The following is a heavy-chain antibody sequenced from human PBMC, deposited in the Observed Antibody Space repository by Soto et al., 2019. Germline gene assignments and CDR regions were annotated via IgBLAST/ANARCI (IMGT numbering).Heavy chain of an antibody. Sequence: HITLKESGPTLMKPTQTLTLTCTFSGFSLSTNRVGVGWFRQPPGKALEWLALIYWDDDKRYSPSLKSRLTITKDASKNQVVLTMTNMDPVDTATYYCARRSYYNGMDVWGQGTTVTVSS. V-gene: IGHV2-5*02. CDR1: GFSLSTNRVG. J-gene: IGHJ6*02. CDR2: IYWDDDK. CDR3: ARRSYYNGMDV.